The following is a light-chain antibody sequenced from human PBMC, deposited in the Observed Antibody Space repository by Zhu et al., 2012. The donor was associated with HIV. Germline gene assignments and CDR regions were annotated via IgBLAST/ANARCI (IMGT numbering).Light chain of an antibody. V-gene: IGKV3-20*01. CDR3: QQYGGSPWT. CDR2: GAS. Sequence: EIVLTQSPGTLSLSPGERATLSCRVSQSVSSSYLAWYQQKPGQAPRLLIYGASSRATGIPDRFSGSGSGRDFSLTISRLEPEDFAVYYCQQYGGSPWTFGQGTKVEIK. CDR1: QSVSSSY. J-gene: IGKJ1*01.